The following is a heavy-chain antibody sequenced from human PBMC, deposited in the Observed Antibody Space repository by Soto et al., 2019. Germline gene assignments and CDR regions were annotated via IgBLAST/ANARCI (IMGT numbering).Heavy chain of an antibody. CDR2: IYWDDDK. CDR1: GFSLSKNRVG. J-gene: IGHJ4*02. CDR3: ALVRGVITSG. Sequence: GPALVNPTHTVTLTCTFSGFSLSKNRVGVGWIRQPPGKALEWLALIYWDDDKRYSPSLKSRLTITKDTSKNQVVLTMTNMDPVDTATYFCALVRGVITSGWGQGTLVTVS. V-gene: IGHV2-5*02. D-gene: IGHD3-10*01.